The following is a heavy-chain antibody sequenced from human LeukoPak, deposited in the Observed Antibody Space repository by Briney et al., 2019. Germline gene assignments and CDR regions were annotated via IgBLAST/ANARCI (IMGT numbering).Heavy chain of an antibody. D-gene: IGHD6-13*01. Sequence: SETLSLTCTVSGGSISSGGYYWSWIRQPPGKGLEWIGYIYHSGSTYYNPSLKSRVTISVDRSKNQFSLKLSSVTAADTAVYYCARPSSSYRGWFDPWGQGTLVTVSS. J-gene: IGHJ5*02. CDR1: GGSISSGGYY. V-gene: IGHV4-30-2*01. CDR2: IYHSGST. CDR3: ARPSSSYRGWFDP.